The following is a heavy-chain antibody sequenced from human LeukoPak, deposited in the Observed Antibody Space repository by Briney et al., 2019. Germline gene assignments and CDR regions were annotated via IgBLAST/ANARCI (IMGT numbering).Heavy chain of an antibody. CDR3: ARLGQWLVDWYFDL. V-gene: IGHV3-48*03. J-gene: IGHJ2*01. CDR1: GFTFSSYE. Sequence: GGSLRLSCAASGFTFSSYEMNWVRQAPGKGLEWVSYISSSGSTIYYADSVKGRFTISRDNAKNSLYLQVNSLRAEDTAVYHCARLGQWLVDWYFDLWGRGTLVTVSS. D-gene: IGHD6-19*01. CDR2: ISSSGSTI.